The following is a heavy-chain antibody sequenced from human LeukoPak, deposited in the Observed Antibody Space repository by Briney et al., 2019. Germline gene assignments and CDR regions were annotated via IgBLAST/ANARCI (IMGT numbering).Heavy chain of an antibody. CDR3: AKDTVARAFDI. CDR1: GFTFSVYG. CDR2: ITGSGGRT. J-gene: IGHJ3*02. V-gene: IGHV3-23*01. D-gene: IGHD6-19*01. Sequence: GGSLRLSCAVSGFTFSVYGMSWVRQAPGKGLEWVSAITGSGGRTYYADSEKGRFTISRDNSKNTLYLQMNSLRAEDTAVYYCAKDTVARAFDIWGQGTMVTVSS.